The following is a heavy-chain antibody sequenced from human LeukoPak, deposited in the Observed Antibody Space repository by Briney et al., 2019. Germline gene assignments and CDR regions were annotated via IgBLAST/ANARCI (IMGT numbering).Heavy chain of an antibody. CDR2: IIPIFGTA. D-gene: IGHD6-19*01. V-gene: IGHV1-69*13. CDR3: ARDRPGYSSGWYAFDI. CDR1: GYTFTGYY. Sequence: SVKVSCKASGYTFTGYYMHWVRQAPGQGLEWMGGIIPIFGTANYAQKFQGRVTITADESTSTAYMELSSLRSEDTAVYYCARDRPGYSSGWYAFDIWGQGTMVTVSS. J-gene: IGHJ3*02.